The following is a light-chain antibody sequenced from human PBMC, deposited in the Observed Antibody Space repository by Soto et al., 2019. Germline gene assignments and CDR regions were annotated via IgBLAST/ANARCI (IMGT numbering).Light chain of an antibody. Sequence: DIQMTQSPSSLSASVGDRVTITCRASQRITNYLNWYQQKPGKAPNLLIYLASSLQSGVPSRFSGSGSGTDFTLTISNLQPEDFVTYYCQQTYSPPYTFGLGTKVDIK. CDR1: QRITNY. J-gene: IGKJ2*01. CDR3: QQTYSPPYT. V-gene: IGKV1-39*01. CDR2: LAS.